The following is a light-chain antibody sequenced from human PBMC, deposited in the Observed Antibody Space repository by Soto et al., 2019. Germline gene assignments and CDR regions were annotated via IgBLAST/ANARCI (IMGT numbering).Light chain of an antibody. J-gene: IGKJ2*01. CDR2: GIS. CDR1: QSVTNSY. V-gene: IGKV3-20*01. CDR3: QQYNSLPHT. Sequence: ESVLTQSPGTLSLSPGERATLSCRASQSVTNSYFAWYQQKPGQAPRLLIYGISSRATGIPDRFSGSGSGTDFTLTISRLEPEDFVVYYCQQYNSLPHTFGQGTKLEVK.